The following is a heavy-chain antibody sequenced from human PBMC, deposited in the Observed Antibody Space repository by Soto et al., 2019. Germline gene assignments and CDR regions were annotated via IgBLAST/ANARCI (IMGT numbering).Heavy chain of an antibody. D-gene: IGHD6-6*01. V-gene: IGHV5-51*01. CDR2: IYPGDSDT. CDR3: ARQGVEYSSSSPYYYYSYGMDV. Sequence: GESLKISCKGSGYSFTSYWIGWVRQMPGKGLEWMGIIYPGDSDTRYSPSFQGQVTISADKSISTAYLQWSSLKASDTAMYYCARQGVEYSSSSPYYYYSYGMDVWGQGTTVTVSS. J-gene: IGHJ6*02. CDR1: GYSFTSYW.